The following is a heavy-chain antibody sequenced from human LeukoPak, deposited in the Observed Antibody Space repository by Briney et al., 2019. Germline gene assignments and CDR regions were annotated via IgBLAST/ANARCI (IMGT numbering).Heavy chain of an antibody. CDR3: ASRRGVAVPFDY. J-gene: IGHJ4*02. Sequence: GGSLRLSCAASGFTFSSYAMSWVRQAPGKGLEWVSTISGSGSNTYYADSVKGRFSISRDNSKNTLYLQMNSLRAEDTAVYYCASRRGVAVPFDYWGQGTLVTVSS. V-gene: IGHV3-23*01. D-gene: IGHD6-19*01. CDR2: ISGSGSNT. CDR1: GFTFSSYA.